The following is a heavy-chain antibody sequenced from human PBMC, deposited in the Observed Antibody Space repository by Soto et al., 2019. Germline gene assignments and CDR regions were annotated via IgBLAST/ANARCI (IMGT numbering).Heavy chain of an antibody. CDR3: TTVLSVVNVTLYYYGMDV. D-gene: IGHD2-8*02. CDR2: IKSKTDGGTT. J-gene: IGHJ6*02. CDR1: GFTFSNAW. Sequence: PGGSLRLSCAASGFTFSNAWMSWVRQAPGKGLEWVGRIKSKTDGGTTDYAAPVKGRFTISRDDSKNTLYLQMNSLKTEDTAVSYCTTVLSVVNVTLYYYGMDVWGQGTTVTVSS. V-gene: IGHV3-15*01.